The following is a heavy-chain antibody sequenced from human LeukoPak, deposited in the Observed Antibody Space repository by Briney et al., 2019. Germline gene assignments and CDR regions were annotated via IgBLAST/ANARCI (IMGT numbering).Heavy chain of an antibody. CDR3: ARHFDY. CDR2: ISYSGST. Sequence: KASETLSLTCAVSGASISTSSYYWGWIRQPPGKGLEWIGTISYSGSTYYNPSLKSRVTISADTSNNQFSLKLTSVTAADTAVYYCARHFDYWGQGTLVTATS. J-gene: IGHJ4*02. V-gene: IGHV4-39*01. CDR1: GASISTSSYY.